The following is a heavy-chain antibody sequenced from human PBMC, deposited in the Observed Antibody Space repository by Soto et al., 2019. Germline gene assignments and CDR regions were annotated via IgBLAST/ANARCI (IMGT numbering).Heavy chain of an antibody. CDR2: ISSSSDYI. D-gene: IGHD6-13*01. CDR3: ARARVYATGPLDF. V-gene: IGHV3-21*06. J-gene: IGHJ4*02. Sequence: PGGSLRLSCAASGFTFTSYTMNWVRQAPGKGLEWVSSISSSSDYIYYADSMKGRVTISRDNAKNSLFLDMNSLTGEDTAVYYCARARVYATGPLDFWGQGTLVTL. CDR1: GFTFTSYT.